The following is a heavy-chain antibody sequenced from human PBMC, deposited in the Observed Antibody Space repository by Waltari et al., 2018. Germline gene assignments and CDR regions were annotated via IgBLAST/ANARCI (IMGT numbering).Heavy chain of an antibody. Sequence: QVQLVQSGTEVKKPGSSVKVSCKASGGTFSSHYINWVRQAPGQRVEWMGGIIPNFVTPNYAQEFQGRVTITSDTFARTTYMELRSLRSEDMAVYFCARGSRLPFFDWWGQGTLVSVSS. V-gene: IGHV1-69*05. CDR3: ARGSRLPFFDW. D-gene: IGHD4-17*01. CDR1: GGTFSSHY. J-gene: IGHJ4*02. CDR2: IIPNFVTP.